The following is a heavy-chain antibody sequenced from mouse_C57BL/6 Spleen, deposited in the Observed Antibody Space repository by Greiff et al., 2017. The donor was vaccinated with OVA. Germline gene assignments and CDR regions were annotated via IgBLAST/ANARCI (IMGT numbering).Heavy chain of an antibody. Sequence: EVQLQQSGPELVKPGASVKIPCKASGYTFTDYNMDWVKQSHGKSLEWIGDINPNNGGPIYNQKFKGKATLTVDKSSSTAYMELRSLTSEDTAVYYCARLLLSAMDYWGQGTSVTVSS. V-gene: IGHV1-18*01. D-gene: IGHD2-10*01. J-gene: IGHJ4*01. CDR3: ARLLLSAMDY. CDR2: INPNNGGP. CDR1: GYTFTDYN.